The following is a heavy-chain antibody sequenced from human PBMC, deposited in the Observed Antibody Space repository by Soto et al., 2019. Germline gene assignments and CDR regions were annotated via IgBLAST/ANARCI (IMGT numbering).Heavy chain of an antibody. CDR2: INWSGRNA. CDR1: GFIFENYG. Sequence: GGSLRLSCAASGFIFENYGMTWVRQVPGKGLEWVSGINWSGRNAGYADSVKGRFAISRDNSKNTLYLQMNSLRAEDTAVYYCAKEGTGGGGAFDIWGQGTMVTVSS. D-gene: IGHD7-27*01. CDR3: AKEGTGGGGAFDI. J-gene: IGHJ3*02. V-gene: IGHV3-20*04.